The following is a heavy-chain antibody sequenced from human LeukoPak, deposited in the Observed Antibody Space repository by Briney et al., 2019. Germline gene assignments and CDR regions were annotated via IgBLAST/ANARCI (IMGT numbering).Heavy chain of an antibody. CDR3: ARFSSGSYENWFDP. D-gene: IGHD1-26*01. Sequence: PGRSLRLSCAASGFTFSSYAMHWVRQAPGKGLEWVAVISYDGSNKYYADSVKGRFTISRDNSKNTLCLQMNSLRAEDTAVYYCARFSSGSYENWFDPWGQGTLVTVSS. J-gene: IGHJ5*02. CDR1: GFTFSSYA. V-gene: IGHV3-30*01. CDR2: ISYDGSNK.